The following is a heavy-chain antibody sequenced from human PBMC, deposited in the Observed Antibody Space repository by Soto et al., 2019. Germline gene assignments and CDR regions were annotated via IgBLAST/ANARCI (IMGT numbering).Heavy chain of an antibody. CDR2: VYYSGST. CDR3: ERFMVQTTMGVVP. J-gene: IGHJ5*02. Sequence: QLQLQESGPGLVKSSETRSLTCTVSGGTISSRSYSWGWIRQPPGKGLEWIGTVYYSGSTACNPSLQLRVTISVDTSKNQFSLKLESVTAADTAVYYCERFMVQTTMGVVPWGPGTLVTVSS. D-gene: IGHD5-18*01. V-gene: IGHV4-39*01. CDR1: GGTISSRSYS.